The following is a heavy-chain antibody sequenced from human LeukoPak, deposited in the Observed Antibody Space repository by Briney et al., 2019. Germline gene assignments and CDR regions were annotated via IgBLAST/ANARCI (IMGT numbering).Heavy chain of an antibody. CDR2: INPNSGET. Sequence: ASVKVSCKTSGYTFTDYYIHWVRQAPGQGLEWMGWINPNSGETNSAQKFQGRVTMTGDTSISTAYMELRRVTSDDTAVYYCARDKYYRNTERCFDYWGQGTLVTVSS. D-gene: IGHD4-11*01. V-gene: IGHV1-2*02. CDR1: GYTFTDYY. CDR3: ARDKYYRNTERCFDY. J-gene: IGHJ4*02.